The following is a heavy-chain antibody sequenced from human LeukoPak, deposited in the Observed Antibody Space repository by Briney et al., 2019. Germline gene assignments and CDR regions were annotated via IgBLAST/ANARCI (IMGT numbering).Heavy chain of an antibody. Sequence: SETLSLTCAVSGGSISSSNWWNWVRQPPGKGLEWIGGVYPSGNTNFNPSLKSRVTISMDKSKNQFHLNLNSVTAADTAVYYCARLGTTGVTYSGNLGYLAWGQGILVTVSS. V-gene: IGHV4-4*02. J-gene: IGHJ5*02. D-gene: IGHD1-14*01. CDR2: VYPSGNT. CDR1: GGSISSSNW. CDR3: ARLGTTGVTYSGNLGYLA.